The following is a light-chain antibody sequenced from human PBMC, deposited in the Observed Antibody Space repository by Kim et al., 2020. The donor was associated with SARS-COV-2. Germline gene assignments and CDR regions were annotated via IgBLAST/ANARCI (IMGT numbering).Light chain of an antibody. CDR1: QSINYK. Sequence: VSPGERATLSCRASQSINYKLAWYQQKPGQAPRLLIYGASSRAGGTPATFSGSGSETEFTLTISSLQSEDSAVYYCQQYDSWPTTFGQGTKVDIK. CDR2: GAS. J-gene: IGKJ1*01. CDR3: QQYDSWPTT. V-gene: IGKV3-15*01.